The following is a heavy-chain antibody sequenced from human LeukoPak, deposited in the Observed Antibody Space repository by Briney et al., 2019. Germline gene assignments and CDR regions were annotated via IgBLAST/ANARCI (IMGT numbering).Heavy chain of an antibody. CDR1: GFTFSSYS. D-gene: IGHD3-16*01. Sequence: GGSLRLSCAASGFTFSSYSMNWVRQAPGKGLEWVSSITSSSSYIYYADSVTGRFTIARDNADNSLSLQMNSLRAEDTAVYYCASWGAGGNSWGQGTLVTVSS. V-gene: IGHV3-21*01. CDR3: ASWGAGGNS. CDR2: ITSSSSYI. J-gene: IGHJ4*02.